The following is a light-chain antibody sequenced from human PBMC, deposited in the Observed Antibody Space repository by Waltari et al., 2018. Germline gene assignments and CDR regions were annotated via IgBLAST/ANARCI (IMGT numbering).Light chain of an antibody. V-gene: IGKV4-1*01. J-gene: IGKJ3*01. CDR3: HQYNNIPFT. Sequence: DIVMTQSPDSLAVSLGERATINCKSSQSVLYSSNNKNYLAWYQQKPGQPPKLLIYWASTRESGVPDRLSGSGSGTDFTLTISSLQAEDVAVYYCHQYNNIPFTLGPGTKVDIK. CDR2: WAS. CDR1: QSVLYSSNNKNY.